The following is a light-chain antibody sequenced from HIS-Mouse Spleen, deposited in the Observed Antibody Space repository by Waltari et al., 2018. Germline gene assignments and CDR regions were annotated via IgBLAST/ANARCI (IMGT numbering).Light chain of an antibody. Sequence: SYELTQQPSVSVSPGHTARITGSGHAVSKKDAYWSQQKSGQAPVLVIYEDSKRPSGIPERFSGSSSGTMATLTISGAQVEDEADYYCYSTDSSGNHRVFGGGTKLTVL. CDR2: EDS. CDR3: YSTDSSGNHRV. CDR1: AVSKKD. V-gene: IGLV3-10*01. J-gene: IGLJ2*01.